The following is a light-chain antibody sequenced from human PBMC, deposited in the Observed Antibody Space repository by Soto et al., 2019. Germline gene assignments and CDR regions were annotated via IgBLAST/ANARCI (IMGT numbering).Light chain of an antibody. Sequence: DIQMTQSPSALSASVGDSITITCRACQSISRFLNWYQQKPGKAPKLLIYTTSNLENGVPSRFSGSGSGTDFTLTISSLQREDFATYYCQQSYSNILTFGGGTKVEVK. CDR2: TTS. CDR3: QQSYSNILT. CDR1: QSISRF. V-gene: IGKV1-39*01. J-gene: IGKJ4*01.